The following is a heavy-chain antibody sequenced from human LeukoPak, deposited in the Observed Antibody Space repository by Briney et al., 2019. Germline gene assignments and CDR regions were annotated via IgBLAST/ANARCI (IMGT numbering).Heavy chain of an antibody. Sequence: SVEVSCKASGGTFSSYAISWVRQAPGQGLEWMGGIIPIFGTANYAQKFQGRVTITADKSTSTAYMELSSLRSEDTAVYYCARSQQLVRRYFDYWGQGTLVTVSS. D-gene: IGHD6-13*01. CDR3: ARSQQLVRRYFDY. CDR2: IIPIFGTA. J-gene: IGHJ4*02. CDR1: GGTFSSYA. V-gene: IGHV1-69*06.